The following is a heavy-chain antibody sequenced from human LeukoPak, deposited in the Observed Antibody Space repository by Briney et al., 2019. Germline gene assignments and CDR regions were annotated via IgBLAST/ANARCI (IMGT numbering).Heavy chain of an antibody. CDR2: IRSKAYGGTT. D-gene: IGHD1-26*01. CDR1: GFTFGDYA. CDR3: TRDPRGSYGPDAFDI. Sequence: GGSLRLSCTASGFTFGDYAMSWFRQAPGKGLEWVGFIRSKAYGGTTEYAASVKGRFTISRDDSKSIAYLQIDSLKTEDTAVYYCTRDPRGSYGPDAFDIWGQGTMVTVSS. V-gene: IGHV3-49*03. J-gene: IGHJ3*02.